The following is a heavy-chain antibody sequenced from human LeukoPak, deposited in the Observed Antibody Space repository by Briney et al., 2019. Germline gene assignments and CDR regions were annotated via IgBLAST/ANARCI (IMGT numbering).Heavy chain of an antibody. Sequence: SETLSLTCTVSGGSISSYYWSWIRQPPGKGLEWIGYIYYSGSTNYNPSLKSRVTISVDTSKNQFSLKLSSVTAADTAVYYCARETIGYYGSGSYLGYWGQGTRVTISS. CDR3: ARETIGYYGSGSYLGY. J-gene: IGHJ4*02. CDR2: IYYSGST. D-gene: IGHD3-10*01. V-gene: IGHV4-59*01. CDR1: GGSISSYY.